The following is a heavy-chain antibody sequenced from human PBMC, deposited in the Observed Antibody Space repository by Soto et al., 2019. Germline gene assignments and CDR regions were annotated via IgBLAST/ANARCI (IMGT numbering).Heavy chain of an antibody. J-gene: IGHJ6*02. CDR3: ARDQGNTIFGVVSTSYYYYGMGV. V-gene: IGHV1-69*06. D-gene: IGHD3-3*01. CDR2: IIPIFGTA. CDR1: GGTFSSYA. Sequence: ASVKVSCKASGGTFSSYAISWVRQAPGQGLEWVGGIIPIFGTANYAQKFQGRVTITADKSTSTAYMELSSLRSEDTAVYYCARDQGNTIFGVVSTSYYYYGMGVWGQGTTVTVSS.